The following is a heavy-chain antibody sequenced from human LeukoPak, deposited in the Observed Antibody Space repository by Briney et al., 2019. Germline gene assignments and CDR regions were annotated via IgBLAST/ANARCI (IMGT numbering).Heavy chain of an antibody. V-gene: IGHV4-31*03. J-gene: IGHJ4*02. CDR2: IYYSGTT. CDR1: GGSISSGAYY. Sequence: SETLSLTCTVSGGSISSGAYYWSWIRQHPGEGLEWIGYIYYSGTTYYNPSLKSRLTISLDTSKNQFSLKLTSVTAADTAVYYCARAAQNWNNAPYFDFWGQETLVTVSS. CDR3: ARAAQNWNNAPYFDF. D-gene: IGHD1-1*01.